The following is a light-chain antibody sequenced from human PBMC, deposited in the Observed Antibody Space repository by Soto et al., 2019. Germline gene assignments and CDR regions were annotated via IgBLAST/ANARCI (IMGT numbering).Light chain of an antibody. CDR1: KLGDKY. CDR3: QAWDSSTVI. CDR2: QDN. Sequence: SYELTQPPSVSVSPGQTARITCSGDKLGDKYAFWYHQKPGQSPVLVLYQDNKRPSGIPERFSGSNSGNTATLTISGTQAMDEADYYCQAWDSSTVIFGGGTKVTVL. V-gene: IGLV3-1*01. J-gene: IGLJ2*01.